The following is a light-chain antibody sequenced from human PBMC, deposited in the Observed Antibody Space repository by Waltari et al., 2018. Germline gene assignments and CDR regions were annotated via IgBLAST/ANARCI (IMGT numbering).Light chain of an antibody. V-gene: IGKV2-28*01. J-gene: IGKJ3*01. Sequence: DIVVTQSPLSLPVTPGEPASISCKSSQSLMYSNGYNYLDWYLQKPGQSLQLLIYLGSNRASGVPDRFSGSGSGTDFTLKISRVEAEDVGVYYCMQGVQLPHTFGPGTKVEIK. CDR2: LGS. CDR1: QSLMYSNGYNY. CDR3: MQGVQLPHT.